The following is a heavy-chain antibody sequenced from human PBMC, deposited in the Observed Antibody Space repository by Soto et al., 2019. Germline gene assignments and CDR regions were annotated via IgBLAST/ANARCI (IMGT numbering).Heavy chain of an antibody. V-gene: IGHV3-30*18. CDR1: GFTFSSYG. J-gene: IGHJ6*02. CDR3: AKDKGGVRANYYYYGMDV. D-gene: IGHD3-10*01. CDR2: ISYDGSNK. Sequence: GGSLRLSCAASGFTFSSYGMHWVRQAPGKELEWVAVISYDGSNKYYADSVKGRFTISRDNSKNTLYLQMNSLRAEDTAVYYCAKDKGGVRANYYYYGMDVWGQGTTVTVSS.